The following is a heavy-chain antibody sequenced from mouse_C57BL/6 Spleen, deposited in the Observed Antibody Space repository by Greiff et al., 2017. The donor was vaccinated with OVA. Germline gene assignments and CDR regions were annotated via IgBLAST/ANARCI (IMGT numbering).Heavy chain of an antibody. CDR3: ARGIMVTNFDY. V-gene: IGHV1-76*01. D-gene: IGHD2-3*01. CDR1: GYTFTDYY. CDR2: IYPGSGNT. J-gene: IGHJ2*01. Sequence: VQLQQSGAELVRPGASVKLSCKASGYTFTDYYINWVKQRPGQGLEWIARIYPGSGNTYYNEKFKGKATLTAEKSSSTAYMQLSSLTSEDSAVYFCARGIMVTNFDYWGQGTTLTVSS.